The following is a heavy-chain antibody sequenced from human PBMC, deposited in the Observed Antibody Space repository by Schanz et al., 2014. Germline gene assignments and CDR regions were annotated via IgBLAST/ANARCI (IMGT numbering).Heavy chain of an antibody. V-gene: IGHV7-4-1*02. J-gene: IGHJ4*02. CDR2: INTKTGNP. CDR1: GFTLTSHF. D-gene: IGHD2-2*01. Sequence: QEQLVQSGAEVTKPGASVKVSCKASGFTLTSHFMHWLRQAPGQGLEWMGWINTKTGNPTYAQGFTGRVVFSLDSSVSTTHLQITTLKADDTDVYYCARGYCAGTSCPIFDYWGQGTLVTVSS. CDR3: ARGYCAGTSCPIFDY.